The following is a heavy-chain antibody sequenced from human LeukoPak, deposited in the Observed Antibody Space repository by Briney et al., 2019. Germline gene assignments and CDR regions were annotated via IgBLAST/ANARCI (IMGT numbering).Heavy chain of an antibody. Sequence: PGGSLRLSCAASGFIFSSYAMHWVRQAPGKGLEWVAVISYDGSNKYYADSVKGRFTISRDNSKNTLYLQMNSLRAEDTAVYYCARDKPWGQGTLVTVSS. CDR2: ISYDGSNK. CDR3: ARDKP. CDR1: GFIFSSYA. J-gene: IGHJ5*02. V-gene: IGHV3-30*04.